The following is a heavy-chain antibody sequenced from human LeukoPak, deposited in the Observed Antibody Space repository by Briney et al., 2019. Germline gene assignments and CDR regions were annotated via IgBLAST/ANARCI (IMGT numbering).Heavy chain of an antibody. Sequence: PSETLSLTCTVSGGSISTYYWSWIRQPPGKGLEWVGYIYYSGNTNYNPSLKSRVTISVDTSKNQVSLRLSSMTAADTAVYYCARGYRIHYYDSSGSDYWGQGTLVTVSS. D-gene: IGHD3-22*01. CDR2: IYYSGNT. CDR1: GGSISTYY. V-gene: IGHV4-59*01. CDR3: ARGYRIHYYDSSGSDY. J-gene: IGHJ4*02.